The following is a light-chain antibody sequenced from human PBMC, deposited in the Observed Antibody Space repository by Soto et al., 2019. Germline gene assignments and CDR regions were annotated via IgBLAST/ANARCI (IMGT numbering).Light chain of an antibody. CDR2: EVT. Sequence: QSLLTQPPSASGSPGQSITISCTGTISDVGGFNYVTWNQQHPGKAPKVIIYEVTKRPSGVPDRFSGSKYANTASLTVSGLQADDEADYYCCSYAGSNNYSLFGPGTKVTVL. CDR1: ISDVGGFNY. J-gene: IGLJ1*01. V-gene: IGLV2-8*01. CDR3: CSYAGSNNYSL.